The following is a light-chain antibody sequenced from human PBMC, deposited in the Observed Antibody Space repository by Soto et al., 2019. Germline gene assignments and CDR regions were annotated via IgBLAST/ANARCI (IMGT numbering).Light chain of an antibody. J-gene: IGKJ4*01. CDR3: QQTYRTPLT. V-gene: IGKV1-39*01. CDR2: AAS. CDR1: QSIRKY. Sequence: DIQMTQSPSSLSASVGDRVIITCRASQSIRKYLNWYQHKPGKVPTLLIYAASSLQSGVPPRFSGSGSGTDFILTISSLQPEDFATYYCQQTYRTPLTFGGGTKVDIK.